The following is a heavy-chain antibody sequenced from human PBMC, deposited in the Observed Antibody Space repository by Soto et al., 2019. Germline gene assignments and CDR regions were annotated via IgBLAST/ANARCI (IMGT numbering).Heavy chain of an antibody. V-gene: IGHV4-39*01. CDR3: ASGVVAATNYYYYGLDV. Sequence: QLQLQESGPGLVKPSETLSLTCTVSGGSISSSSYYWGWIRQPPGKGLEWIGSIYYSGSTYYNPSLKSRVTISVDTSKNQFSLKLSSVTAADTAVYYCASGVVAATNYYYYGLDVWGQGTTVTVSS. CDR1: GGSISSSSYY. D-gene: IGHD2-15*01. J-gene: IGHJ6*02. CDR2: IYYSGST.